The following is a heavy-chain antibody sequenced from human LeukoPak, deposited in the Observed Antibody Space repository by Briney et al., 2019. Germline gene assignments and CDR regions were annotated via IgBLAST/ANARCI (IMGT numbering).Heavy chain of an antibody. Sequence: PSETLSLTCTVSGGSISSYYWSWIRQPAGKGLEWIGRIYTSGSTNHNPSLKSRVTISVDKSKNQFSLKLSSVTAADTAVYYCARGVRYGDYNYWGQGTLVTVSS. D-gene: IGHD4-17*01. CDR2: IYTSGST. CDR3: ARGVRYGDYNY. V-gene: IGHV4-4*07. J-gene: IGHJ4*02. CDR1: GGSISSYY.